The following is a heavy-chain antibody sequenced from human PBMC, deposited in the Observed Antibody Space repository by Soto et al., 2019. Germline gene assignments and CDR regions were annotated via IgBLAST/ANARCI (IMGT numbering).Heavy chain of an antibody. CDR3: ASRTGGYSSSNDY. CDR2: MNPNSGNT. CDR1: GYTFTSYD. Sequence: ASVKVSCKASGYTFTSYDINWVRQATGQGLEGMGWMNPNSGNTGYAQKFQGRGTMTRNTSISTAYMELSSLRSEDTAVYYCASRTGGYSSSNDYRGQGTLVTVSS. J-gene: IGHJ4*02. D-gene: IGHD5-18*01. V-gene: IGHV1-8*01.